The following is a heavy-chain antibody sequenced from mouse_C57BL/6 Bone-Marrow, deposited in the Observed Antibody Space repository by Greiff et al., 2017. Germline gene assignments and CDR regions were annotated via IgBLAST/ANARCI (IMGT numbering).Heavy chain of an antibody. CDR1: GYTFTSYW. V-gene: IGHV1-5*01. CDR2: IYPGNSDT. D-gene: IGHD2-3*01. CDR3: TRLGPLDGYYVGYFDY. Sequence: VQLQQSGTVLARPGASVKMSCKTSGYTFTSYWMHWVKQRPGQGLEWIGAIYPGNSDTSYNQKFKGKAKLTAVTSASTAYMELSSLTNEDSAVYYCTRLGPLDGYYVGYFDYWGQGTTLTVSS. J-gene: IGHJ2*01.